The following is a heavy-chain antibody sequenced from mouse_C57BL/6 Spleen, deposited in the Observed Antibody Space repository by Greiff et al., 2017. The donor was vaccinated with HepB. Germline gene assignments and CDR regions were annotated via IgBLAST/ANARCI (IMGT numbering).Heavy chain of an antibody. V-gene: IGHV3-6*01. CDR2: ISYDGSN. D-gene: IGHD2-3*01. J-gene: IGHJ1*03. CDR1: GYSITSGYF. Sequence: EVHLVESGPGLVKPSQSLSLTCSVTGYSITSGYFWYWIRQFPGNKLEWMGYISYDGSNNYNPYLKNRITITRDTSKNQFFLKLNSVTTEDTATCYCARDDDYWYFDVWGTGTTVTVSS. CDR3: ARDDDYWYFDV.